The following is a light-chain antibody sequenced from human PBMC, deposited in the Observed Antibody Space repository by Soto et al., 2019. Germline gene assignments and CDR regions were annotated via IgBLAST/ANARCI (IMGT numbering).Light chain of an antibody. CDR1: SSDVGGYDY. Sequence: QSALTQPASVSGSLGQSITISCTGTSSDVGGYDYVSWYRQHSGKVPELIIYEVNKRPSGVSNRFSGSKSANTASLTISGLQADDEADYYCSSFTSTSTQVFGGGTKLTVL. V-gene: IGLV2-14*01. CDR3: SSFTSTSTQV. CDR2: EVN. J-gene: IGLJ3*02.